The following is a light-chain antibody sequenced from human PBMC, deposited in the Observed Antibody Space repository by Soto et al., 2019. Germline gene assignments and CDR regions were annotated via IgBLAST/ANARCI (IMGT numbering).Light chain of an antibody. CDR2: RNN. CDR1: SSNIGSNY. CDR3: AAWDDSLSVV. V-gene: IGLV1-47*01. Sequence: LTQPPSTSGTPGQRVTISCSGSSSNIGSNYVYWYQHLPGTAPKLLIYRNNQRPSGVPDRFSGSKSGTSASLAISGLRSEDEADYYCAAWDDSLSVVFGGGTKLTVL. J-gene: IGLJ2*01.